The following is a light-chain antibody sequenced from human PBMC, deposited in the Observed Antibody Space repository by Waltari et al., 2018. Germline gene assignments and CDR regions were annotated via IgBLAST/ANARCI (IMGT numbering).Light chain of an antibody. CDR3: AAWDDSLSGHVV. CDR1: TSNLVSHY. V-gene: IGLV1-47*02. CDR2: TGN. Sequence: QSVLTQPPSASGTPGQRVTLSSPGSTSNLVSHYVHWYQHLPVTPPKILIYTGNQRPSGVPDRFSGSKSGTSASLAISGLRSEDEGDYYCAAWDDSLSGHVVFGGGTKLTVL. J-gene: IGLJ2*01.